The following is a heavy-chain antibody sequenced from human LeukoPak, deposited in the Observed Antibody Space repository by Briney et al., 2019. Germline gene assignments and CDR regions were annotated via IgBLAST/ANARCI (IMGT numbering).Heavy chain of an antibody. CDR3: ARISGTYYAEYFQH. D-gene: IGHD1-26*01. V-gene: IGHV3-23*01. CDR1: GFTFSSYA. CDR2: ISGSGGST. J-gene: IGHJ1*01. Sequence: PGGSLRLSCAASGFTFSSYAMSWVRQAPGKGLEWVSAISGSGGSTYYADSVKGRFTISRDNSKNTLYLQMNSLRAEDTAVYYCARISGTYYAEYFQHWGQGTLVIVSP.